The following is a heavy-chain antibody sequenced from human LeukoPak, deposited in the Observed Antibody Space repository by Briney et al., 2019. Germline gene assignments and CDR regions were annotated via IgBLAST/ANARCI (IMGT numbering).Heavy chain of an antibody. J-gene: IGHJ4*02. Sequence: ASVKVSCKASGGTFSSYAMNWVRQAPGQGLEWMGWINTNTGNPTYAQGFTGRFVFSLDTSVSTAYLQISSLKAEDTAVYYCARDAPDYYYDSSGYYYWGQGTLVAVSS. V-gene: IGHV7-4-1*02. CDR2: INTNTGNP. CDR3: ARDAPDYYYDSSGYYY. CDR1: GGTFSSYA. D-gene: IGHD3-22*01.